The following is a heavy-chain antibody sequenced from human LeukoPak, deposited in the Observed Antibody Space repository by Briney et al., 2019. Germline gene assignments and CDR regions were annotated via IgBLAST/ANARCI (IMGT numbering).Heavy chain of an antibody. Sequence: GGSLRLSCAASGFSFSNYGMHWVRQAPGKGLEWVAFIRFDGTDEFYADSVKGRFTISRDNSKNTLYLQMNSLRAEDTAVYYCARDDYGDYVLDYWGQGTLVTVSS. CDR2: IRFDGTDE. CDR3: ARDDYGDYVLDY. CDR1: GFSFSNYG. D-gene: IGHD4-17*01. V-gene: IGHV3-30*02. J-gene: IGHJ4*02.